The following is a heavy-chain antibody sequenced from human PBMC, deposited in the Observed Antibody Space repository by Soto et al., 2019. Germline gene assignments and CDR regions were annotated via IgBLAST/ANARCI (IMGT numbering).Heavy chain of an antibody. CDR1: GGSISSYY. CDR3: ARLLHIGSYYDYFDY. CDR2: IYNSGNT. V-gene: IGHV4-59*08. J-gene: IGHJ4*02. Sequence: SETLSLTCTVSGGSISSYYWSWIRQPPGKGLEWIGYIYNSGNTNYNPSLKSRVTISVDTSKNQFSLKLSSVTAADTAIYYCARLLHIGSYYDYFDYWGQGTLVTVSS. D-gene: IGHD1-26*01.